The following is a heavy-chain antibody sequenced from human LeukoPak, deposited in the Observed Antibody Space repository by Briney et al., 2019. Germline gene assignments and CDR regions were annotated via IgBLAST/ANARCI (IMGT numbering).Heavy chain of an antibody. Sequence: PGGSLRLSCAASGFTFSSYGMHWVRQAPGKGLEWVAVISYDGSNKYYADSVKGRFTISRDNSKNTLYLQMSSLRADDTALYYCAGDDYWGQGTLVTVSS. V-gene: IGHV3-30*03. J-gene: IGHJ4*02. CDR1: GFTFSSYG. CDR3: AGDDY. CDR2: ISYDGSNK.